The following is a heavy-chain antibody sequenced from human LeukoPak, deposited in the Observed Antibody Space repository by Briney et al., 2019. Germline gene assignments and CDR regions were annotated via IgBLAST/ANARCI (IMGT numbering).Heavy chain of an antibody. CDR1: GYTFTGYY. Sequence: ASVKASCKASGYTFTGYYMHWVRQAPGQGLEWMGWINPNSGGTNYAQKFQGRVTMTRDTSISTAYMELSRLRSDDTAVYYCARDPLRFLEWPASGMDVWGQGTTVTVSS. D-gene: IGHD3-3*01. V-gene: IGHV1-2*02. CDR3: ARDPLRFLEWPASGMDV. CDR2: INPNSGGT. J-gene: IGHJ6*02.